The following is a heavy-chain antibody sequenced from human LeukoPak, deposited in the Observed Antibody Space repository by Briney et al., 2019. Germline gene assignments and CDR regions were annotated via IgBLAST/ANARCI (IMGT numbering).Heavy chain of an antibody. Sequence: ASVKLSCTASGYTFTSYYMHWVRQAPGQGLEWMSIINTSGGSTSYAQPFKGRVTMTRDDATNTLYLELSSLRSEDTAVYFCASDKGDYGGSFDYWGQGTLVTASS. CDR3: ASDKGDYGGSFDY. CDR1: GYTFTSYY. D-gene: IGHD4/OR15-4a*01. J-gene: IGHJ4*02. CDR2: INTSGGST. V-gene: IGHV1-46*01.